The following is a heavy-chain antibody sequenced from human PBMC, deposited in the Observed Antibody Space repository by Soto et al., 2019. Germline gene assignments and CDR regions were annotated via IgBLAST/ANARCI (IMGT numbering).Heavy chain of an antibody. J-gene: IGHJ4*02. V-gene: IGHV3-7*03. CDR2: ISPDGGTT. CDR1: DFTFRNYW. CDR3: FGGNGGPQ. D-gene: IGHD3-16*01. Sequence: EVQLVESGGDLVQPGGSLRLSCATSDFTFRNYWLNWVRQAPGKGLEWVANISPDGGTTNYVDSVKGRFTVSIDNVRNSVFLQMNRLRVGGTAVYFCFGGNGGPQWGQGTLVTVSS.